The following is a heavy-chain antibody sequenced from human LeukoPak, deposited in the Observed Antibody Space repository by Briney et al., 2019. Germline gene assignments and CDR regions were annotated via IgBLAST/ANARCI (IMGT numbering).Heavy chain of an antibody. CDR3: AREDWGPDY. D-gene: IGHD7-27*01. V-gene: IGHV3-7*01. Sequence: GGSLRLSCAASGFTFTGYWMVRVRQAPGKGLEWVANIKQDGSQKHYVDSVKGRFTISRDNAKKSLYLQMSNLRAEDTGVYYCAREDWGPDYWGQGTLVTVSS. CDR2: IKQDGSQK. CDR1: GFTFTGYW. J-gene: IGHJ4*02.